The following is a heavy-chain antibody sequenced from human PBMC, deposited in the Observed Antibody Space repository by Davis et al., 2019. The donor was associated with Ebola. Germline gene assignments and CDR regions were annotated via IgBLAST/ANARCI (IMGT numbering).Heavy chain of an antibody. CDR1: GGTFSSYT. CDR2: IIPILGIA. V-gene: IGHV1-69*02. Sequence: SVKVSCKASGGTFSSYTISWVRQAPGQGLEWMGRIIPILGIANYAQNFQDRVTIIADESTRTVYMELSSLRSADTAMYYCAKSTRDDPFDIWGQGTMVTVSS. CDR3: AKSTRDDPFDI. J-gene: IGHJ3*02.